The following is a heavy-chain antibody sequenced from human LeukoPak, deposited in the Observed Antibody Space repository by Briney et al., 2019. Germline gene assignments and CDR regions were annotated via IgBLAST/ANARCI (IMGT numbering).Heavy chain of an antibody. J-gene: IGHJ1*01. CDR2: TRYDGSNK. D-gene: IGHD6-19*01. Sequence: GGSLRLSCAASGFTFSSYGMYWVRQAPGKGLEWVAFTRYDGSNKYYADSVKGRFIISRDNSKNTLFLHLNSLRGEDTAVYYCTRNSGWYGLSWGQGTLVTVSS. CDR1: GFTFSSYG. V-gene: IGHV3-30*02. CDR3: TRNSGWYGLS.